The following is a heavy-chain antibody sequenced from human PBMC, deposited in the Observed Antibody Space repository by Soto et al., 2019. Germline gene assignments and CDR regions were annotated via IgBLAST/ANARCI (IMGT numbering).Heavy chain of an antibody. Sequence: SETLSLTCTVSGDSISGYYWSWIRQPPGKGLEWIGYIYYSGSTSYNPSLKSRVTISIDTSKNQFSLNLNSVPAADTAVYFCATDXGLRPSAPYYYYYGMGVWGKLPTVT. CDR3: ATDXGLRPSAPYYYYYGMGV. D-gene: IGHD4-17*01. V-gene: IGHV4-59*01. CDR1: GDSISGYY. J-gene: IGHJ6*04. CDR2: IYYSGST.